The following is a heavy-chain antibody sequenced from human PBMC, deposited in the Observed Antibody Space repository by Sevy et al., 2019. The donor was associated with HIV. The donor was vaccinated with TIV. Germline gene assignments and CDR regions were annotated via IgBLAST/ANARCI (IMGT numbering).Heavy chain of an antibody. V-gene: IGHV1-69*06. CDR2: IIPIFGTA. CDR3: ARVGWDYYDSSGYSGDAFDI. Sequence: ASVKVSCKASGGTFSSYAISWVRQAPGQGLEWMGGIIPIFGTANYAQKFQGRVTITADKSTGTAYMELSSLRSEDTAVYYCARVGWDYYDSSGYSGDAFDIWGQGTMVTVSS. J-gene: IGHJ3*02. CDR1: GGTFSSYA. D-gene: IGHD3-22*01.